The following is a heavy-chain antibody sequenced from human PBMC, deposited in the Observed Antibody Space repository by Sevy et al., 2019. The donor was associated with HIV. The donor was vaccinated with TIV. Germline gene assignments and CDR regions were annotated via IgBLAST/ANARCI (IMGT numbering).Heavy chain of an antibody. V-gene: IGHV3-21*01. CDR1: GFTFSSYS. CDR3: ARGPLPDY. Sequence: GGSLRLSCAASGFTFSSYSMNWVRQAPGKGLEWVSSISSSSSYMYYADSVKGRFTISRDNAKNSLYLQMNSLRAEDTAVYYCARGPLPDYWGQGTLVTVSS. CDR2: ISSSSSYM. J-gene: IGHJ4*02.